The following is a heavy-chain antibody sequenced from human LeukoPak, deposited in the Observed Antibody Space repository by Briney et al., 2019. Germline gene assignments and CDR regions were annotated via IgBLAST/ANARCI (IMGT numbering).Heavy chain of an antibody. D-gene: IGHD2-2*01. CDR1: GFTFSSYA. V-gene: IGHV3-30*04. CDR2: ISYGGSNK. J-gene: IGHJ4*02. Sequence: GRSLRLSCAASGFTFSSYAMHWVRQAPGKGLEWVAVISYGGSNKYYADSVKGRFTISRDNSKNTLYLQMNSLRAEDTAVYYCARVEVDCSSTSCYFDYWGQGTLVTVSS. CDR3: ARVEVDCSSTSCYFDY.